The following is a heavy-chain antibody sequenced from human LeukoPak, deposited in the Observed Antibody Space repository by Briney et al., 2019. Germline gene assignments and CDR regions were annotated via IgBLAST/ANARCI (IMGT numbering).Heavy chain of an antibody. Sequence: GGSLRLSCVASGFPFSSYWVHWVRQLPGKALVCGSRINSDGSNTVYADSVKGRFTISRDTAKNTLYLHMNSLRGEDTAVYYCVRTTGWPDCWGQGTLVTVSS. J-gene: IGHJ4*02. D-gene: IGHD6-19*01. CDR1: GFPFSSYW. V-gene: IGHV3-74*01. CDR2: INSDGSNT. CDR3: VRTTGWPDC.